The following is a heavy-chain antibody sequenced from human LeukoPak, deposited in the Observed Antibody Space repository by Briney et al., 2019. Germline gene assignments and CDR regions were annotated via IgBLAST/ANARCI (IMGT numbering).Heavy chain of an antibody. CDR1: GGSISSYY. D-gene: IGHD2-2*01. CDR2: IYYSGST. CDR3: ARLGIGVVPSAMLGDYYFDY. Sequence: SATLSLTCTVSGGSISSYYWSWIRQPPGKGLEWIGYIYYSGSTNYNPSLKSRVTISVDTSKNQFSLKLTSVTAADTAVYYCARLGIGVVPSAMLGDYYFDYWGQGTLVTVSS. V-gene: IGHV4-59*08. J-gene: IGHJ4*02.